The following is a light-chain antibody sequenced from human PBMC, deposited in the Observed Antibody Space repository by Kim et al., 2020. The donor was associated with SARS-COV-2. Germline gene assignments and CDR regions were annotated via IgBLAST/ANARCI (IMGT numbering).Light chain of an antibody. Sequence: AIQMTQSPSSLSASVGDRVTITCRASQGIRNDLGWNQQKPGKAPKLLIYAASSLQSGVPSRFSGSGSGTDFTLTISSLQPEDFATYYCLQDYNYLLSFGGGTKVDIK. CDR1: QGIRND. CDR2: AAS. V-gene: IGKV1-6*01. CDR3: LQDYNYLLS. J-gene: IGKJ4*01.